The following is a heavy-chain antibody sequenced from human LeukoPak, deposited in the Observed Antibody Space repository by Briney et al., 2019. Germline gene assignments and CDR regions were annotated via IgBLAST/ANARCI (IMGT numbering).Heavy chain of an antibody. J-gene: IGHJ4*02. V-gene: IGHV3-7*03. D-gene: IGHD2-2*01. CDR3: ARLAVPPGNRGWYYEQ. Sequence: GGSLRLSCAASGFIFRNYWMSWVRQGPGEGPEWVANINQGGSEKYYVDSVKGRFTISRDNAKNSLDLQMNSLRVEDTAIYYCARLAVPPGNRGWYYEQWGQGTLVTGSS. CDR1: GFIFRNYW. CDR2: INQGGSEK.